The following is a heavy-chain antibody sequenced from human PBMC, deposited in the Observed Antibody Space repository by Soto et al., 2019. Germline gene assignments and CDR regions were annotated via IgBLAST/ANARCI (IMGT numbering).Heavy chain of an antibody. V-gene: IGHV5-51*01. CDR2: IYPDDSDT. J-gene: IGHJ4*02. Sequence: EVLLLQSGAEVKKPGESLKISCQGSGYNYVTYWIAWVRQMPGKGLEWMGIIYPDDSDTRYSPSFQGQVTISVDKSISTAYLQWSSLKASDTAMYYCWRFGVRGAGDDYWGQGTLVTVSS. CDR1: GYNYVTYW. CDR3: WRFGVRGAGDDY. D-gene: IGHD3-10*01.